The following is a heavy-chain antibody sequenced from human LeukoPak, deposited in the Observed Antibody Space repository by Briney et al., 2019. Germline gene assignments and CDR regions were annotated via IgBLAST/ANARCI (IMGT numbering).Heavy chain of an antibody. CDR3: ARGDIALDY. V-gene: IGHV6-1*01. D-gene: IGHD5-12*01. J-gene: IGHJ4*02. CDR1: VDSVSINSAF. Sequence: SQTLSLTLAISVDSVSINSAFWNWIRQSPARGLEWLGRIYYKSKWSRDFAISVKSRIPIHQDTSNTHLSLHLTSVTPEEPAVYYCARGDIALDYWGQGTLVTVSS. CDR2: IYYKSKWSR.